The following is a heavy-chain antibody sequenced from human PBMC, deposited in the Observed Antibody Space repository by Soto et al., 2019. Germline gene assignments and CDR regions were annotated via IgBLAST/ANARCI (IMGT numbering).Heavy chain of an antibody. CDR1: GGYLRGGSYY. D-gene: IGHD2-2*01. V-gene: IGHV4-61*01. CDR3: AREGCSSTRCYPSYYYYGMDV. CDR2: TYHGGAT. Sequence: SETLSLTCTVSGGYLRGGSYYWSWLRPPPGKGLEWIGYTYHGGATTYKAYRNSRVTLTVDTSKNQLSRKLSSVTAADTAVYSCAREGCSSTRCYPSYYYYGMDVWGQGTRVTVSS. J-gene: IGHJ6*02.